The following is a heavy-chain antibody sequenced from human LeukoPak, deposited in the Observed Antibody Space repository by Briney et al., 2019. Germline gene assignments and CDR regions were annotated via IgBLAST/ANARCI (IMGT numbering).Heavy chain of an antibody. D-gene: IGHD6-6*01. CDR2: IYPGDSDT. CDR3: ARRLDDAFEI. V-gene: IGHV5-51*01. J-gene: IGHJ3*02. Sequence: GESLKISCKGSGYSFTSYWIGWVRQMPGKGLEWMGIIYPGDSDTRYSPSFQGHVTISADKSISTAYLQWSSRKGLDTAMYYCARRLDDAFEIWGQRTKGTVSS. CDR1: GYSFTSYW.